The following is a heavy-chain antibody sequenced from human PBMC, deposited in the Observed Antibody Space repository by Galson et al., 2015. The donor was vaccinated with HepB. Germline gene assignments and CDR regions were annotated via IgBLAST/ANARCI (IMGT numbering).Heavy chain of an antibody. CDR3: AKVGYTGSFYEGPHY. J-gene: IGHJ4*02. CDR2: ISNDGTHN. Sequence: SLRLSCAASGFTFSSYAMHWVRQAPGKGLEWVAVISNDGTHNYYADSVKGRFTISRDNSNNTLFLQMNSLRPEDTALYSCAKVGYTGSFYEGPHYWGQGTLVAVSS. CDR1: GFTFSSYA. D-gene: IGHD1-26*01. V-gene: IGHV3-30*18.